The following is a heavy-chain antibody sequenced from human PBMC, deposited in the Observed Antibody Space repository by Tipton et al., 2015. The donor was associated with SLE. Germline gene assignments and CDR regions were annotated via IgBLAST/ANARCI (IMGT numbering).Heavy chain of an antibody. CDR3: AREGIAVAGSDYFDY. J-gene: IGHJ4*02. V-gene: IGHV3-21*01. D-gene: IGHD6-19*01. CDR2: ISSSSSYI. CDR1: GFTFSSYS. Sequence: SLRLSCAASGFTFSSYSMNWVRQAPGKGLEWVSSISSSSSYIYYADSVKGRFTISRDNAKNSLYLQMNSLRAEDTAVYYCAREGIAVAGSDYFDYWGQGTLVTVSS.